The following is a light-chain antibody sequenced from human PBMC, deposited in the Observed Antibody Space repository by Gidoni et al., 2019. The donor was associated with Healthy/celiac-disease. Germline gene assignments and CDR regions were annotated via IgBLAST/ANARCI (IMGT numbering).Light chain of an antibody. Sequence: DLQMTQSPSSLSASVGDRVTITCRASQCISNYLAWYQQKPGKVPKLLIYAASTLQSGVPSRFSGSGSGTDFTLTISSLQPEDVATYYCQKYNSAQFTFGHGTKVDIK. V-gene: IGKV1-27*01. J-gene: IGKJ3*01. CDR2: AAS. CDR1: QCISNY. CDR3: QKYNSAQFT.